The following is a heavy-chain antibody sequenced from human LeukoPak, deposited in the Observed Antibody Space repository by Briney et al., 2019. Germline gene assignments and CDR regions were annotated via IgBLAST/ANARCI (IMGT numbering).Heavy chain of an antibody. Sequence: ASVNVSCKASGYTFTSYGISWVRQAPGHGLEWLGWISAYNGNTNYAQKLQGRVTMTTDTSTSTAYMELRSLRSDDTAVYYCASSPYSNYGYYYYGMDVWGQGTTVTVSS. CDR2: ISAYNGNT. CDR3: ASSPYSNYGYYYYGMDV. V-gene: IGHV1-18*01. J-gene: IGHJ6*02. CDR1: GYTFTSYG. D-gene: IGHD4-11*01.